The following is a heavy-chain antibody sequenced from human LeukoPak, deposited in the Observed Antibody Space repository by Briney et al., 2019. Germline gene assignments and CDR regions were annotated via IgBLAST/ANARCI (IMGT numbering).Heavy chain of an antibody. D-gene: IGHD1/OR15-1a*01. CDR3: AREKLEQVGYGMDV. CDR2: IYYSGST. J-gene: IGHJ6*02. Sequence: SETLSLTCTVSGGSISSYYWSWIRQPPGKGLEWIGYIYYSGSTNYNPSLKSRVTISVDTSKNQFSLKLSSVTAADTAVYYCAREKLEQVGYGMDVWGQGTTVIVSS. CDR1: GGSISSYY. V-gene: IGHV4-59*01.